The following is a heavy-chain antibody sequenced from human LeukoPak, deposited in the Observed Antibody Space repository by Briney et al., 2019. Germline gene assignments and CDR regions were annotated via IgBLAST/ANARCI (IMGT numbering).Heavy chain of an antibody. V-gene: IGHV1-46*01. Sequence: ASVKVSCKASGYTFTSYYMHWVRQAPGQGLEWMGIINPSGGSTSYAQKFQGRVTMTRDTSTSTVYMELSSLRSEDTAVYYCARGQVITRIYSGSYFDIWGQGTMVTVSS. CDR3: ARGQVITRIYSGSYFDI. CDR1: GYTFTSYY. D-gene: IGHD1-26*01. CDR2: INPSGGST. J-gene: IGHJ3*02.